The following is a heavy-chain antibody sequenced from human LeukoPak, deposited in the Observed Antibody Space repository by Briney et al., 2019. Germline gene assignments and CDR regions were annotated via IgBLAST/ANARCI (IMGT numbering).Heavy chain of an antibody. V-gene: IGHV3-33*08. Sequence: GGSLRLSCAASGFIFSNYGVHWVRQAPGKGLEWVAVIWYDGSNKNYADSVKGRFTISRDNSKNTLYLQMNSLRAEDTAVYYCARGGRTTWHGMDVWGQGTTVTVSS. CDR3: ARGGRTTWHGMDV. D-gene: IGHD4-17*01. CDR1: GFIFSNYG. J-gene: IGHJ6*02. CDR2: IWYDGSNK.